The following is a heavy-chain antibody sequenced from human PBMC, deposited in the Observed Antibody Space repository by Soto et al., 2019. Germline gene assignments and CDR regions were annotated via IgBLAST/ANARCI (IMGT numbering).Heavy chain of an antibody. Sequence: QVQLQQWGAGLLKPSETLSLTCAVYGGSFSGYYWSWIRQPPGKGLEWIGEINHSGSTNYNPSPKNRVTKSVDTSKNQFSLKLSSVTAADTAVYYCARVTGRYYYGMDVWGQGTTVTVSS. CDR1: GGSFSGYY. CDR2: INHSGST. CDR3: ARVTGRYYYGMDV. J-gene: IGHJ6*02. V-gene: IGHV4-34*01.